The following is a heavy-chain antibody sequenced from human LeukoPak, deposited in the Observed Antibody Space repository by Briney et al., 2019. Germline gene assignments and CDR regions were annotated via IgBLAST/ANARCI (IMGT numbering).Heavy chain of an antibody. J-gene: IGHJ3*02. D-gene: IGHD6-19*01. CDR1: GFTFSDYN. CDR3: ARRIAGDGSHAFDI. Sequence: GGSLRLSCAASGFTFSDYNMGWMRQAPGKGLEWVSYTRNSDNNMFYADSVKGRFTISRDNAKYSVYLQMNSLRAEDTALYYCARRIAGDGSHAFDIWGQGTMVTVSS. V-gene: IGHV3-11*01. CDR2: TRNSDNNM.